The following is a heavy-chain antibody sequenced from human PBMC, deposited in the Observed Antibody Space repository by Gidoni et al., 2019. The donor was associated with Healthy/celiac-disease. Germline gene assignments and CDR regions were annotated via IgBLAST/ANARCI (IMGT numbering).Heavy chain of an antibody. V-gene: IGHV4-59*01. CDR1: GGSISSYY. Sequence: QVQLQESGPGLVKPSETLSLTCTVSGGSISSYYWSWIRQPPGKGLEWIGYIYYSGSTNYNPSLKSRVTISVDTSKNQFSLKLSYVTAADTAVYYCARAPYNWNYVGWFDPWGQGTLVTVSS. J-gene: IGHJ5*02. CDR3: ARAPYNWNYVGWFDP. CDR2: IYYSGST. D-gene: IGHD1-7*01.